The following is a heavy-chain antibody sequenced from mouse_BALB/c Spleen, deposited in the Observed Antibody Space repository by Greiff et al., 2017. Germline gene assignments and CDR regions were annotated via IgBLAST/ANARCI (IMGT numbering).Heavy chain of an antibody. CDR3: ARESNSWAMDY. Sequence: EVHLVESGGGLVKPGGSLKLSCAASGFTFSSYAMSWVRQTPEKRLEWVASISSGGSTYYPDSVKGRFTISRDNARNILYLQMSSLRSEDTAMYYCARESNSWAMDYWGQGTSVTVSS. V-gene: IGHV5-6-5*01. J-gene: IGHJ4*01. D-gene: IGHD2-5*01. CDR2: ISSGGST. CDR1: GFTFSSYA.